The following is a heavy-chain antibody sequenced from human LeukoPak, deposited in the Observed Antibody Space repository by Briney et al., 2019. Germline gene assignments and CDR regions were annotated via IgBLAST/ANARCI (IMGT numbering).Heavy chain of an antibody. CDR2: INTSGATT. D-gene: IGHD6-19*01. CDR1: GYTFSRYY. Sequence: ASVKVSCKTSGYTFSRYYIHWVRQVPGQGLEWMGIINTSGATTRYGQKFKGRVTATRDTSTSTVYMEMSSLNSEDTAVYYCARGLESSGWYGMDVWGQGTTIIVSS. V-gene: IGHV1-46*01. J-gene: IGHJ6*02. CDR3: ARGLESSGWYGMDV.